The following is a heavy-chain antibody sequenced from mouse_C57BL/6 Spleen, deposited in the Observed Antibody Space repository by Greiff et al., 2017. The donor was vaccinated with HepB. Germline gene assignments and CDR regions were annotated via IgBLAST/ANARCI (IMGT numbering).Heavy chain of an antibody. CDR3: ASLGGYDYDEGFAY. CDR2: INPYNGDT. Sequence: VQLQQSGPELVKPGDSVKISCKASGCSFTGYFMNWVMQSHGKSLEWIGRINPYNGDTFYNQKFKGKATLTVDKSSSTAHMELRSLTSEDSAVYYCASLGGYDYDEGFAYWGQGTLVTVSA. D-gene: IGHD2-4*01. V-gene: IGHV1-20*01. J-gene: IGHJ3*01. CDR1: GCSFTGYF.